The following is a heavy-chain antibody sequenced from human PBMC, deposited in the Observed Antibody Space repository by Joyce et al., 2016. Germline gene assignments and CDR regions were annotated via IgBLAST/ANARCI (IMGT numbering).Heavy chain of an antibody. V-gene: IGHV1-2*02. CDR1: GYTLIDNY. CDR2: INPNNGGT. Sequence: QVQLVQSGAEVKKPGASVKVSCKASGYTLIDNYIHWVRQAPGQGLEWMGWINPNNGGTDCAQKFQGRVDMTRDTSISTVYMELSRLRSDDTAVYYCARAAFYYDLWSGEFDYWGQGTLVTVSS. CDR3: ARAAFYYDLWSGEFDY. D-gene: IGHD3-3*01. J-gene: IGHJ4*02.